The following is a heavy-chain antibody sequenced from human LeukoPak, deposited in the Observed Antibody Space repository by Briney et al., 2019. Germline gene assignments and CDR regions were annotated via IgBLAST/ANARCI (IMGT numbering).Heavy chain of an antibody. Sequence: GGSLRLSCVASEFTVNNYAVSWVRQAPGKGLEWVSTISGRGDTTYYADSVKGRFTISRDNSNNSVFLQMNSLRVDDAAVYHCAKALRAPHRPVYTYYYMDVWGKGTTVIVSS. J-gene: IGHJ6*03. CDR3: AKALRAPHRPVYTYYYMDV. D-gene: IGHD2-2*02. CDR2: ISGRGDTT. CDR1: EFTVNNYA. V-gene: IGHV3-23*01.